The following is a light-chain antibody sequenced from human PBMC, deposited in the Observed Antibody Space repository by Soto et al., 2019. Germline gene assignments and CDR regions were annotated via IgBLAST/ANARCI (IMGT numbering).Light chain of an antibody. CDR2: GAS. CDR3: QQYNNWPPG. V-gene: IGKV3-15*01. Sequence: EIVLTQSPGTLSLSPVERATLSCRASQTVSSNYLAWYQQKPGQAPRLLMYGASTRATGIPARFSGSGSGTEFTLTISSLQSEDFAVYYCQQYNNWPPGFGQGTKVDI. J-gene: IGKJ1*01. CDR1: QTVSSN.